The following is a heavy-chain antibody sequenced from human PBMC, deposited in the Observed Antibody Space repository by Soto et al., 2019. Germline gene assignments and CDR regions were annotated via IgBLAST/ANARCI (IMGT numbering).Heavy chain of an antibody. J-gene: IGHJ6*02. CDR1: GFTFSSYG. Sequence: QVQLVESGGGVVQPGRSLRLSCAASGFTFSSYGMHWVRQAPGKGLEWVAVISYDGSNKYYADSVKGRFTISRDNSKNTLYLQMNSLRAEDTAVYYCAKVKYAGSGSYYYYYGMDVWGQGTTVTVSS. D-gene: IGHD1-26*01. CDR3: AKVKYAGSGSYYYYYGMDV. V-gene: IGHV3-30*18. CDR2: ISYDGSNK.